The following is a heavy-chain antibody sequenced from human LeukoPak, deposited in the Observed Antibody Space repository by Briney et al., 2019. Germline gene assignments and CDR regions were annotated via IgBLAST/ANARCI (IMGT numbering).Heavy chain of an antibody. CDR3: ARGVGDGYSLFDY. D-gene: IGHD5-24*01. CDR2: IIPIFGTA. V-gene: IGHV1-69*05. Sequence: ASGRVSSKASGGTFSSYAISWVRQAPGQALEWMGGIIPIFGTANYAQKFQGRVTITTDESTSTAYMELSSLRSEDTAVYYCARGVGDGYSLFDYWGQGTLVTVSS. CDR1: GGTFSSYA. J-gene: IGHJ4*02.